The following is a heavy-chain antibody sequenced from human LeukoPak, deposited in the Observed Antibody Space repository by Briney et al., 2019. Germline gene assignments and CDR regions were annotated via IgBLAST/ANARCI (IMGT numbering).Heavy chain of an antibody. V-gene: IGHV1-18*01. CDR1: GYTFTSYG. CDR2: ISAYNGNT. Sequence: ASVKVSCKASGYTFTSYGISWVRQAPGQGLEWMGWISAYNGNTNYAQKLQGRVTMTTDTSTSTAYMELRSLRSDDTAVYYCARADYYDSSGGGAFDIWGQGTMVTVSS. D-gene: IGHD3-22*01. CDR3: ARADYYDSSGGGAFDI. J-gene: IGHJ3*02.